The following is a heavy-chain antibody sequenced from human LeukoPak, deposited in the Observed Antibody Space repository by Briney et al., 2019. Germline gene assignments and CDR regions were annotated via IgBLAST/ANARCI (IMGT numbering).Heavy chain of an antibody. V-gene: IGHV3-30*02. D-gene: IGHD1-7*01. Sequence: PGGSLRLSCAASGFTFSSYGMHWVRQAPGKGLEWVAFIRYDGSNKYYADSVKGRFTISRDNSKNTLYLQMNSLRAEDTAVYYCAKDRRTSYYFDYWGQGTLVTVSS. CDR2: IRYDGSNK. J-gene: IGHJ4*02. CDR1: GFTFSSYG. CDR3: AKDRRTSYYFDY.